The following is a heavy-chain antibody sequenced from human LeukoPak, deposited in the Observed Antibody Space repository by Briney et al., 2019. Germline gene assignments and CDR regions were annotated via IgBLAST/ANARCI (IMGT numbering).Heavy chain of an antibody. D-gene: IGHD3-16*02. CDR2: ISGSGGST. V-gene: IGHV3-23*01. Sequence: GGSLRLSCAASGFTFSSYAMSWVRQAPGKGLEWVSAISGSGGSTYYADSVKGRFTISRDNSKNTLYLQMNSLRAEDTAVYYCAKDQLRYDRGLYLGWGQGTLVTVSS. J-gene: IGHJ4*02. CDR1: GFTFSSYA. CDR3: AKDQLRYDRGLYLG.